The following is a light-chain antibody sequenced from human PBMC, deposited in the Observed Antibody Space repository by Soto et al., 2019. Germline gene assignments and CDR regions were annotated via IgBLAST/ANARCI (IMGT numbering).Light chain of an antibody. CDR2: GAS. V-gene: IGKV3-20*01. Sequence: EIVLTQSPGTLSLSPGERATLSCRASQTINNSYLAWYQQKPGQAPRLLIYGASSRATGIPDRFSGSGSGTDFTLTISRLEPEDFAVYYCQQDGSSPRTFGQGTKVEIK. CDR3: QQDGSSPRT. CDR1: QTINNSY. J-gene: IGKJ1*01.